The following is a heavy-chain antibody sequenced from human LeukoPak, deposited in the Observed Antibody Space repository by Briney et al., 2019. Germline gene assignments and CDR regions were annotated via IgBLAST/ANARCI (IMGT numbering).Heavy chain of an antibody. D-gene: IGHD3-16*02. V-gene: IGHV3-23*01. J-gene: IGHJ6*03. CDR1: GFTFSSYA. CDR2: ISGSGGST. CDR3: AKDTMMITFGGVISTYFTNYYYYYMDV. Sequence: PGGSLRLSCPASGFTFSSYAMSWLRQAPGKGLEWVSAISGSGGSTYYADTLRGRLTISSDNSKNRLYLQMNSLRAEAMAVYYCAKDTMMITFGGVISTYFTNYYYYYMDVWGKGTTVTVSS.